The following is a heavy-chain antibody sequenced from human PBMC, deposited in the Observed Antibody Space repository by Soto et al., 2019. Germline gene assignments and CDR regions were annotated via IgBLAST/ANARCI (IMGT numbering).Heavy chain of an antibody. D-gene: IGHD3-3*01. J-gene: IGHJ5*02. Sequence: EVQLLESGGGLVQPGGSLRLSCAASGFTFSNYAMSWVRQAPGKGLEWVSAISGSGGSTSYADSVKGRFTISRDNSKNTLYLQMNSLRAEYTAIYYCANQRYYDFWSGYYEDWFDPWGQGTLVTVSS. CDR3: ANQRYYDFWSGYYEDWFDP. CDR2: ISGSGGST. V-gene: IGHV3-23*01. CDR1: GFTFSNYA.